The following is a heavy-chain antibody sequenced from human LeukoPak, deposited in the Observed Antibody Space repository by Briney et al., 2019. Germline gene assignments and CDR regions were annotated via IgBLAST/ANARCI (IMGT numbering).Heavy chain of an antibody. CDR1: GFTFSDYP. D-gene: IGHD6-19*01. J-gene: IGHJ5*02. CDR3: ARGDSSGIFDP. V-gene: IGHV3-30*01. CDR2: VSSDGTTQ. Sequence: GTPLRLSCAASGFTFSDYPMNWVRQAPGKGLEWVAVVSSDGTTQYYADSVKGRFTISRDNSKNTLFLQWNSLKADDTAVYFCARGDSSGIFDPWGQGTLVTVSS.